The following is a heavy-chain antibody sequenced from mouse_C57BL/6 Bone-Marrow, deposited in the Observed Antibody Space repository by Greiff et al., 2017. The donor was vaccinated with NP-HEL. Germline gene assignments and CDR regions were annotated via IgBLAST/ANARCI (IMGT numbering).Heavy chain of an antibody. CDR3: ARGAPYLYFDV. CDR2: IYPGDGDT. D-gene: IGHD5-5*01. Sequence: QVQLQQSGPELVKPGASVKISCKASGYAFSSSWMNWVKQRPGKGLEWIGRIYPGDGDTNYNGKFKGKATLTADKSSSTAYMQLSSLTSWDSAVYFCARGAPYLYFDVWGTGTTVTVSS. J-gene: IGHJ1*03. CDR1: GYAFSSSW. V-gene: IGHV1-82*01.